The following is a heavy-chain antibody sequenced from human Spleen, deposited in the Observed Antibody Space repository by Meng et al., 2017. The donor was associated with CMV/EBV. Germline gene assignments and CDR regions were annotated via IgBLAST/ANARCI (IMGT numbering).Heavy chain of an antibody. V-gene: IGHV3-30-3*01. CDR3: ARDEDYYYGSGILSY. CDR1: GFTFSSYA. Sequence: QVQLVESGGGVVQPGVSLRLSCAASGFTFSSYAMHWVRQAPGKGLEWVAVISYDGSNKYYADSVKGRFTISRDNSKNTLYLQMNSLRAEDTAVYYCARDEDYYYGSGILSYWGQGTLVTVSS. CDR2: ISYDGSNK. D-gene: IGHD3-10*01. J-gene: IGHJ4*02.